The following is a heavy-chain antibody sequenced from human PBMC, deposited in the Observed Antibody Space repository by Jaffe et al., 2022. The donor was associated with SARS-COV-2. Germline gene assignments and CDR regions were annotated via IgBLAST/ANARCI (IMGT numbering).Heavy chain of an antibody. V-gene: IGHV4-61*02. CDR1: GGSISSGSYY. J-gene: IGHJ4*02. D-gene: IGHD2-15*01. Sequence: QVQLQESGPGLVKPSQTLSLTCTVSGGSISSGSYYWSWIRQPAGKGLEWIGRIYTSGSTNYNPSLKSRVTISVDTSKNQFSLKLSSVTAADTAVYYCARASIDCSGGSCYSEDYWGQGTLVTVSS. CDR2: IYTSGST. CDR3: ARASIDCSGGSCYSEDY.